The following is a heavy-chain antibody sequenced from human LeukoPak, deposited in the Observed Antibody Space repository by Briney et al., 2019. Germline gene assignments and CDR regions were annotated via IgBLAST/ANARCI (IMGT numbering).Heavy chain of an antibody. V-gene: IGHV4-4*07. CDR1: GGSISSYY. D-gene: IGHD6-13*01. CDR2: IYTSGST. J-gene: IGHJ5*02. CDR3: AREIQWSSSSWYPLNNWFDP. Sequence: SETLSLTCTVPGGSISSYYWSWIRQPAGKGLEWIGRIYTSGSTNYNPSLKSRVTMSVDTSKNQFSLKLSSVTAADTAVYYCAREIQWSSSSWYPLNNWFDPWGQGTLVTVSS.